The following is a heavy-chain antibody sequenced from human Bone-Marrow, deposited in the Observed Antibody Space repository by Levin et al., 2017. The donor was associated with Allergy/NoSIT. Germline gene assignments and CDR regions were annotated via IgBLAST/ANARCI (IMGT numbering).Heavy chain of an antibody. Sequence: GGFLSLSFFFSFFLFLPSFLHWVRQAPGKGLEWVAVVSYDGSNKYYTDSVKGRFTLSRDHSKNTLSLQMNSLRAEDTAVYYCAGGSLDTAVVRGNYYYDGMDVWGQGTTVTVSS. V-gene: IGHV3-30*03. J-gene: IGHJ6*02. CDR3: AGGSLDTAVVRGNYYYDGMDV. CDR2: VSYDGSNK. D-gene: IGHD5-18*01. CDR1: FFLFLPSF.